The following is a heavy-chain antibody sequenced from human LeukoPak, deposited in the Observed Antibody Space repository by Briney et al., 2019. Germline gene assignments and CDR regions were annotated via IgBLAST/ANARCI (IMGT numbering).Heavy chain of an antibody. D-gene: IGHD6-6*01. J-gene: IGHJ4*02. CDR3: ARELLPYPSMAALVY. Sequence: GSLRLSCAASGFTFSSYGMHWVRQAPGKGLEWVAVIWYDGSNKYYADSVKGRFTISRDNSKNTLYLQMNSLRAEDTAVYYCARELLPYPSMAALVYWGQGTLVTVSS. CDR1: GFTFSSYG. V-gene: IGHV3-33*08. CDR2: IWYDGSNK.